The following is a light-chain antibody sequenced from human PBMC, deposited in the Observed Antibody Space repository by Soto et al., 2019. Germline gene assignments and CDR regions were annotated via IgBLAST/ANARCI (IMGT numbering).Light chain of an antibody. J-gene: IGLJ1*01. CDR2: DVS. CDR1: SSDVGAYNY. CDR3: CSYADNYSYV. Sequence: QSVLTQPRSVSGSPGQSVTISCTGTSSDVGAYNYVSWYQQHPGKAPKLMTYDVSKRPSGVPDRFSGSKSGNTASLTISGLQAEDEADYYGCSYADNYSYVCATGTKVTVL. V-gene: IGLV2-11*01.